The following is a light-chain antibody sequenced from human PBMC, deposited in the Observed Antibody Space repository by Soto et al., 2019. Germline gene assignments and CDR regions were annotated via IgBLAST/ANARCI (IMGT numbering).Light chain of an antibody. CDR3: QQSYSTPFT. V-gene: IGKV1-39*01. CDR1: QSISSY. Sequence: DIQMTQSPSSLSASLGDRVTITCRASQSISSYLNWYQQKPGKAPKLLIYAASSLQSGVPSRFSGSGSGTDFTLTISSLQPEDFATYYYQQSYSTPFTFGPGTKVDIK. CDR2: AAS. J-gene: IGKJ3*01.